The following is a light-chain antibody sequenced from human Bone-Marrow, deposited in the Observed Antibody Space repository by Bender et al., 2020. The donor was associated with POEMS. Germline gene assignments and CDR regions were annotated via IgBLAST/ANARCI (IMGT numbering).Light chain of an antibody. J-gene: IGLJ2*01. V-gene: IGLV3-1*01. CDR1: DLGDKY. Sequence: SYDLTQPPSASVSPGQTVSITCSGDDLGDKYVAWYQQKPGQSPVLVIYQDTKRPSGIPERFSGSNSGNTATLTISGTQAMDEADYCCQAWDTYSVIFGGGTKLTVL. CDR2: QDT. CDR3: QAWDTYSVI.